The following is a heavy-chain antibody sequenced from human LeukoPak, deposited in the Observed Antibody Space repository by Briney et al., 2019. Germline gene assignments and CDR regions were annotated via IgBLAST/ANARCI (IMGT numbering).Heavy chain of an antibody. V-gene: IGHV3-30*02. J-gene: IGHJ4*02. CDR1: GFTFSSYG. Sequence: GGSLRLSCAASGFTFSSYGMHWVRQAPGKGLEWVAFIRYDGSNKYYADSVKGRFAISRDNSKNTLYLRMNSLRAEDTAVYYCAKLLTGGYNSGQNDYWGQGILVTVSS. D-gene: IGHD5-18*01. CDR2: IRYDGSNK. CDR3: AKLLTGGYNSGQNDY.